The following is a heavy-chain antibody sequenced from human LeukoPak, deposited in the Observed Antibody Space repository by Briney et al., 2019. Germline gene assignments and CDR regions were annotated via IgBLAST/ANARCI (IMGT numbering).Heavy chain of an antibody. CDR2: IYTSGNT. D-gene: IGHD5-18*01. CDR1: GGSISSYY. Sequence: SETLSLTCTVSGGSISSYYWSWVRQPAGKGLEWIGRIYTSGNTNYNPSLKGRVTMSVDTSKNHFSLKLSSVTAADTAVYYCARVGAANTALAYDYWGQGALVTVSS. J-gene: IGHJ4*02. CDR3: ARVGAANTALAYDY. V-gene: IGHV4-4*07.